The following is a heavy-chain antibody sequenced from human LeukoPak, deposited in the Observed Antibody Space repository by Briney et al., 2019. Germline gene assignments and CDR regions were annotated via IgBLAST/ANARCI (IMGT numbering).Heavy chain of an antibody. D-gene: IGHD4-17*01. V-gene: IGHV1-18*01. CDR1: GYTFTNYG. J-gene: IGHJ3*02. CDR3: ARRVRTPYGDYSDAFDI. Sequence: ASVKVSCKASGYTFTNYGISWVRQAPGQGLEWMGWISTYNGNTNYAQKLQGRVTMTTDTPTSTAYMELRSLRSDDTAVYYCARRVRTPYGDYSDAFDIWGQGTMVTVSS. CDR2: ISTYNGNT.